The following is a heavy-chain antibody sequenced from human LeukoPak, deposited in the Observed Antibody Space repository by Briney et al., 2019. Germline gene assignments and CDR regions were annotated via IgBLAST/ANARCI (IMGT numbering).Heavy chain of an antibody. CDR2: INPSGGST. D-gene: IGHD3-22*01. CDR1: GYIFTSYY. J-gene: IGHJ4*02. V-gene: IGHV1-46*01. Sequence: ASVKVSCKASGYIFTSYYMHWVRQAPGQGLEWMGIINPSGGSTSNAQKFQGRATMTRDTSTSTVYMELSSLRSEDTAVYYCARDLRPYYYDSSGYSFDYWGQGTLVTVSS. CDR3: ARDLRPYYYDSSGYSFDY.